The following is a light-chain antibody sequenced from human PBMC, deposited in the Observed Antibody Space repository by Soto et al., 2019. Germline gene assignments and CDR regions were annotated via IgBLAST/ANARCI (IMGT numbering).Light chain of an antibody. V-gene: IGKV1-33*01. Sequence: DIQMTQSPSSLSASVGDRVTITCQASHDITSYLNWYQHKPGKAPKLLIYDAAILEAGVPSRFSGSGSGTHFTCTISRLQPEDVATYYCQKCDYLPIFGPGTTVDFK. CDR1: HDITSY. CDR3: QKCDYLPI. CDR2: DAA. J-gene: IGKJ3*01.